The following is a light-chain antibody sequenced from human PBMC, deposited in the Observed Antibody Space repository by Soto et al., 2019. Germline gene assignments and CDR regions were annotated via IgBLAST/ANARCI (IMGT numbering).Light chain of an antibody. CDR3: HQYHDWPQT. Sequence: EIVMTQSPATLSVSPGERATLSCRASQSVSSHLAWYQQKPGQAPRLLMFAASTRATGVPARLSGSGSGTEFTLTISSLQSEDLGVYYCHQYHDWPQTFGQGTKVEIK. CDR1: QSVSSH. V-gene: IGKV3-15*01. J-gene: IGKJ1*01. CDR2: AAS.